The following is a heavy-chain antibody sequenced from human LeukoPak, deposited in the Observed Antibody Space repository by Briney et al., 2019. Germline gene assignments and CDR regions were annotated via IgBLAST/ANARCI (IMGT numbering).Heavy chain of an antibody. CDR1: GGSFSGYY. J-gene: IGHJ4*02. V-gene: IGHV4-34*01. CDR3: ARGVRGSGWYGSLFGY. CDR2: INHSGST. Sequence: SETLSLTCAVYGGSFSGYYWSWIRQPPGKGLEWIGEINHSGSTNYNPSLKGRVTISVDTSKNQFSLKLSSVTAADTAVYYCARGVRGSGWYGSLFGYWGQGTLVTVSS. D-gene: IGHD6-19*01.